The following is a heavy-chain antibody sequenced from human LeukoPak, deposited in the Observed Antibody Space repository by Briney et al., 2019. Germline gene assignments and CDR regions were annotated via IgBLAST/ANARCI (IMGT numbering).Heavy chain of an antibody. CDR2: IYYSGST. V-gene: IGHV4-39*01. J-gene: IGHJ6*02. Sequence: SETLSLTCTVSGVSISSYYWGWIRQPPGKGLEWIGSIYYSGSTYYNPSLKSRVTISVDTSKNQFSLKLSSVTAADTAVYYCARRRRFLKYYYYYGMDVWGQGTTVTVSS. CDR3: ARRRRFLKYYYYYGMDV. D-gene: IGHD3-3*01. CDR1: GVSISSYY.